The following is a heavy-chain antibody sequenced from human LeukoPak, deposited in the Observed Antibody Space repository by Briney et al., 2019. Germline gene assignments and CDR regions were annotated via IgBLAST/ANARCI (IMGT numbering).Heavy chain of an antibody. J-gene: IGHJ6*03. CDR1: GGSISSYY. D-gene: IGHD3-16*01. Sequence: SETLSLTCTVSGGSISSYYWSWIRQPPGKGLEWIGYTYYSGSTSYSPSLRSRVTISVDTSKNQFSLKLSSVTAADTAVYYCARETSQKGAHYMDVWGKGTTVTISS. CDR3: ARETSQKGAHYMDV. V-gene: IGHV4-59*01. CDR2: TYYSGST.